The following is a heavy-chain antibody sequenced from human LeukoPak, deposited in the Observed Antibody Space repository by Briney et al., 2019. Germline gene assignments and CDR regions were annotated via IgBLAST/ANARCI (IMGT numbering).Heavy chain of an antibody. CDR3: ANRYSGSYWGADY. J-gene: IGHJ4*02. D-gene: IGHD1-26*01. CDR2: VSGSGGST. Sequence: GGSLRLSCAASGFTFSSYAMSWVRQAPGKGLEWVSAVSGSGGSTYYADSVKGRFTISRDNSKNTLYLQMNSLRAEDTAVYYCANRYSGSYWGADYWGQGTLVTVSS. V-gene: IGHV3-23*01. CDR1: GFTFSSYA.